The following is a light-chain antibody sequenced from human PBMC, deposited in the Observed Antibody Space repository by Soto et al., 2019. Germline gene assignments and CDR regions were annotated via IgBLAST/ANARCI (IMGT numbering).Light chain of an antibody. CDR1: QDISNY. CDR3: QQYKNLPIT. V-gene: IGKV1-33*01. J-gene: IGKJ5*01. CDR2: HAS. Sequence: DVQMTQSPSSLSASVGYRVTITCHASQDISNYLNRYQQKPGKAPKLLIYHASKLETGVPSRFSGSGSGTDFTFTISSLQPEDTATFYCQQYKNLPITFGQGTRLEIK.